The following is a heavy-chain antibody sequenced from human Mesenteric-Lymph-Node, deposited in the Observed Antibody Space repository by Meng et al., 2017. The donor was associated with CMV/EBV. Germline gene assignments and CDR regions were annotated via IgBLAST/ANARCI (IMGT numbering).Heavy chain of an antibody. J-gene: IGHJ6*02. Sequence: GGSLRLSCEGSGFTVSSHYVNWVRQAPGKGLEWVSVISSGATTYYANSVKGRFTISRDNSKNMVYLQMNGLRPEDTAVYYCARGMTSDIYVNGSPVYYYGMDVWGQGTTVTVSS. D-gene: IGHD3-10*01. V-gene: IGHV3-66*02. CDR3: ARGMTSDIYVNGSPVYYYGMDV. CDR1: GFTVSSHY. CDR2: ISSGATT.